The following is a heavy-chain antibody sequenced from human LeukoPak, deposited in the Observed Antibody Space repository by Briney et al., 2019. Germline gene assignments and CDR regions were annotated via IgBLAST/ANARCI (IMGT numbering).Heavy chain of an antibody. J-gene: IGHJ6*03. CDR3: ARASWLPQSRNYYYMDV. CDR2: IYYSGST. Sequence: SETLSLTCTVSGGSISSYHWSWIRQPPGKGLECIGYIYYSGSTNYNPSLKSRVTISVDTSKNQFSLKLSSVTAADTAVYYCARASWLPQSRNYYYMDVWGKGTTVTISS. V-gene: IGHV4-59*01. CDR1: GGSISSYH. D-gene: IGHD5-12*01.